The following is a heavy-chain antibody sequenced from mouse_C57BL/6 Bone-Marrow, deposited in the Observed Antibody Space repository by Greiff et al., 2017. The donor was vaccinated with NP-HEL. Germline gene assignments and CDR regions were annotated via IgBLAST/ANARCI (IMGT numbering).Heavy chain of an antibody. D-gene: IGHD1-1*01. CDR3: AISRYYYFDY. Sequence: QVQLQQPGAELVMPGASVKLSCKASGYTFPSYWMHWVKQRPGQGLEWIGEIDPSDSYTNYNQTFKGKSTLTVDKSSSTAYMQLSSLTSDDSAVYYCAISRYYYFDYWGQGTTLTVSS. V-gene: IGHV1-69*01. CDR1: GYTFPSYW. J-gene: IGHJ2*01. CDR2: IDPSDSYT.